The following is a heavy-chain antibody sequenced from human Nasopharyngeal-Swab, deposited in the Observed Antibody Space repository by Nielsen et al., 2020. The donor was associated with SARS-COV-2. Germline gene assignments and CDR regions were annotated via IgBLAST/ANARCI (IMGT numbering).Heavy chain of an antibody. Sequence: GESLKISCTASGFTFSAYWMHWVRQAPGKGLAWVSRISSDGGANYADSATGRFTISRDNAKNTVYLQMNSLRDEDTAVYYCLRGMAGYGWFDPWGQGILVTVSS. D-gene: IGHD2-2*03. J-gene: IGHJ5*02. CDR1: GFTFSAYW. V-gene: IGHV3-74*01. CDR2: ISSDGGA. CDR3: LRGMAGYGWFDP.